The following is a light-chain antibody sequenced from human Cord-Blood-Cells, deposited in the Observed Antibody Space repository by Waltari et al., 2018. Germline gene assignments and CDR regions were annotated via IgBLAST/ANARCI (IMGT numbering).Light chain of an antibody. CDR1: QSISSW. CDR2: KAS. Sequence: DIQMTQSPSTLSASVGDRVTITCRASQSISSWLARYQQKPGKASKLLIYKASSLESGVPSRFSGSGSGTEFTLTISSLQPDDFATYYCQQYNSYSWTFGQGTKVEIK. J-gene: IGKJ1*01. V-gene: IGKV1-5*03. CDR3: QQYNSYSWT.